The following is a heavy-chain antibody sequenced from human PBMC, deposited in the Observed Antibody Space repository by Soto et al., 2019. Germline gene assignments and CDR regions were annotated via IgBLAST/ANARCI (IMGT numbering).Heavy chain of an antibody. D-gene: IGHD1-26*01. CDR1: GFSVSSDY. V-gene: IGHV3-53*01. J-gene: IGHJ5*02. CDR3: ARHRHPRGTVGATSPLDP. Sequence: GGSLRLSCAISGFSVSSDYLSWVRQAPGKGLEWVSVHYSGGSTYYADSVQGRFTISRDKSNNTLYLQMRRVRAEDTAVYFCARHRHPRGTVGATSPLDPWGQGTQVTVSS. CDR2: HYSGGST.